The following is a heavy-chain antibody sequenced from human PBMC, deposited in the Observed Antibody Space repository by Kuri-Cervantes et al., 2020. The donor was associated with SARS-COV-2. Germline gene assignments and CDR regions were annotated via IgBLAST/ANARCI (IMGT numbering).Heavy chain of an antibody. J-gene: IGHJ3*02. Sequence: LSLTCAVSGFTFTSHAMHWVRQAPGKGLEWVALISYDGSNKFYADSVKGRFTISRDNSKNTLYLQMNSLRAEDTAVYYCAVQLLRYFDAFGIWGQGTMVTVSS. CDR2: ISYDGSNK. CDR1: GFTFTSHA. CDR3: AVQLLRYFDAFGI. V-gene: IGHV3-30*03. D-gene: IGHD3-9*01.